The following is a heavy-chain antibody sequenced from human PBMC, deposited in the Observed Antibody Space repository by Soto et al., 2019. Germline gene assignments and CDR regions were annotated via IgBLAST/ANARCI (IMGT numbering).Heavy chain of an antibody. CDR2: IDPSDSYT. D-gene: IGHD5-12*01. CDR1: GYSFTSYW. CDR3: ARHGMATFLTS. V-gene: IGHV5-10-1*01. J-gene: IGHJ4*02. Sequence: GESLKISCKGSGYSFTSYWISWVRQLPGKGLEWMGRIDPSDSYTNYSPSFQGRVTFSAAKSISTAYLQWGSLKASDTAMYYCARHGMATFLTSRGQGTLVTVSS.